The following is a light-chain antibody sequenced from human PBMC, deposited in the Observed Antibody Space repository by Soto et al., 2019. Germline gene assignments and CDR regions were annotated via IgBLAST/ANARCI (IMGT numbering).Light chain of an antibody. Sequence: AIQLTQSPSSLSASIRDRVTITCRASQGISSALAWYQQKPGKAPKLLIYDASSLESGVQSSFSGSGFGTDFALTIRSLQPEDFATYYCKQFNNPGTFGGGTKVDIK. CDR1: QGISSA. CDR3: KQFNNPGT. V-gene: IGKV1D-13*01. CDR2: DAS. J-gene: IGKJ4*01.